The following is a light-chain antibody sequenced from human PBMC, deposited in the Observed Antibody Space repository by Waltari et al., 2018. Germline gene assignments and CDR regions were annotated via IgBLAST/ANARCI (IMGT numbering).Light chain of an antibody. Sequence: EIVLTQSPATLSLSPGERATVSCRASQSVDTYLAWYQQKPGQAPRLLIYDASNRATGIPARFSGSGSGTDFTLTIGSVEAEDFVVYYCQQCRDWPPTFGQGTTLEI. V-gene: IGKV3-11*01. CDR3: QQCRDWPPT. J-gene: IGKJ2*01. CDR1: QSVDTY. CDR2: DAS.